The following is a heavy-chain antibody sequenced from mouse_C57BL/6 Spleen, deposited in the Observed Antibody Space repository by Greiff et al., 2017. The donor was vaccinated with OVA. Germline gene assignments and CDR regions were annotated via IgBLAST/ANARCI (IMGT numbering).Heavy chain of an antibody. CDR2: IYPSDSET. CDR1: GYTFTSYW. D-gene: IGHD2-4*01. V-gene: IGHV1-61*01. J-gene: IGHJ1*03. Sequence: QVQLKQPGAELVRPGSSVKLSCKASGYTFTSYWMDWVKQRPGQGLEWIGNIYPSDSETHYNQKFKDKATLTVDKSSSTAYMQLSSLTSEDSAVYYCAREGHYDYDWYFDVWGTGTTVTVSS. CDR3: AREGHYDYDWYFDV.